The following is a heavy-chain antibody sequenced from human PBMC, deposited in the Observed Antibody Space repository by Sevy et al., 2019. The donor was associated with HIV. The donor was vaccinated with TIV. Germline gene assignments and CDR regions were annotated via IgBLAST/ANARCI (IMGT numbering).Heavy chain of an antibody. J-gene: IGHJ4*02. CDR3: ARGPPDGSYDYFDY. V-gene: IGHV3-21*06. D-gene: IGHD1-26*01. CDR2: ISGSSNYI. Sequence: GGSLRLSCIESGFTLSNYDIHWVRQAAGKGLEWVSSISGSSNYIYYAESVKGRFIISRDNAKNTLYLQMNSLRADDTAVYYCARGPPDGSYDYFDYWGQGTLVTVSS. CDR1: GFTLSNYD.